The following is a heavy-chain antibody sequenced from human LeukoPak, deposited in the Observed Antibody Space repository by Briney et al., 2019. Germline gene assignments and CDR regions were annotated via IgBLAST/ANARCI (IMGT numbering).Heavy chain of an antibody. CDR3: AREDTQTTVPEGMDV. CDR2: IYYSGTT. D-gene: IGHD4-17*01. V-gene: IGHV4-59*01. J-gene: IGHJ6*02. Sequence: SETLSLTCTVSGGSISYYYWSWIRQSPGKGLEWIGYIYYSGTTNYNPSLKSRVTISVDTSKNQFSLQLRSVTAADTAVYYCAREDTQTTVPEGMDVWGQGTTVPVSS. CDR1: GGSISYYY.